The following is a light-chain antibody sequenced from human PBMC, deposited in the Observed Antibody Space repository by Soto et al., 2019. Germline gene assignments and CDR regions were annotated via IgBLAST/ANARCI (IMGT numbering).Light chain of an antibody. V-gene: IGLV2-11*01. J-gene: IGLJ1*01. CDR1: SSDVGGYIY. Sequence: QSVLTQPRSVSGSPGQSVTISCTGTSSDVGGYIYVSWYQQHPGKAPKLIIYDVAKRPSGVPDRFSGSKSGNTASLAISGLQAEDEADYYCCSYAGGPFVFGTGTQLTVL. CDR3: CSYAGGPFV. CDR2: DVA.